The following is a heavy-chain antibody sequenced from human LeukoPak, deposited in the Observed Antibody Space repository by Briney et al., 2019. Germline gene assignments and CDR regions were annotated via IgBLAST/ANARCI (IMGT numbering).Heavy chain of an antibody. CDR3: ASQPPRGITYYYYYYMDV. J-gene: IGHJ6*03. CDR2: IHYICST. V-gene: IGHV4-59*12. Sequence: ASETLSLTRTVLGASLSSYHWSWIPQPPGKGLEWSGYIHYICSTHYKPSLKSRITISVDTSKNPFSLKLCSVTAADTAVYYCASQPPRGITYYYYYYMDVWGKGTTVTVSS. CDR1: GASLSSYH. D-gene: IGHD3-16*01.